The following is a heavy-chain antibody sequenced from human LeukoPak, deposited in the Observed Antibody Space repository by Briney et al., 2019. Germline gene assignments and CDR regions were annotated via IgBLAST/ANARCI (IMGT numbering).Heavy chain of an antibody. Sequence: SGGSLRLSCAASGFTFSSYAMSWVRQAPGKGLEWVSAISGSGGSTYYADSVKGRFTISRDNSKNTLYLQVNSLRAEDTAVYYCAKVGVTGWYFDYWGQGALVTVSS. J-gene: IGHJ4*02. CDR3: AKVGVTGWYFDY. D-gene: IGHD1-26*01. V-gene: IGHV3-23*01. CDR2: ISGSGGST. CDR1: GFTFSSYA.